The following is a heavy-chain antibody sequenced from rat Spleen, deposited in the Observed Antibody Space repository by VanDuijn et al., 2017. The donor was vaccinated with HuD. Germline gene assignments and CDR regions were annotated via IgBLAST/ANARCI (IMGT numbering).Heavy chain of an antibody. Sequence: EVQLMESDGALVQPGRSLKLSCAASGFTFSDYYMAWVRQAPTKGLEWVATISSDGSTPYYRDSVKGRFTVSRDNAKSTLYLQMDSLRSEDTATYYCTRDSSFYYFDYWGQGVVVTVSS. CDR3: TRDSSFYYFDY. V-gene: IGHV5-29*01. CDR1: GFTFSDYY. CDR2: ISSDGSTP. J-gene: IGHJ2*01. D-gene: IGHD1-2*01.